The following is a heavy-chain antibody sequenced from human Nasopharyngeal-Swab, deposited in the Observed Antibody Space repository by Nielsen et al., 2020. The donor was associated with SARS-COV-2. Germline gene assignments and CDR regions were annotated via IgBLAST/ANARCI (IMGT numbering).Heavy chain of an antibody. J-gene: IGHJ4*02. Sequence: LRLSCVVSGGSISSADYSWNWIRQSPGRGLEWIGNIYHSGSTSYNPSLKSRVTISVDRSKSHFSLKMTSVTAADTAVYFCARGKDFGESYFDYWGQGTLVTVSS. CDR1: GGSISSADYS. CDR2: IYHSGST. D-gene: IGHD3-10*01. CDR3: ARGKDFGESYFDY. V-gene: IGHV4-30-2*06.